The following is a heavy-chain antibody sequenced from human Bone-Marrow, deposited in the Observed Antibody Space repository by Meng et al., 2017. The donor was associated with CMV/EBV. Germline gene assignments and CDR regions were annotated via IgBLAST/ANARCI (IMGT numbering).Heavy chain of an antibody. CDR3: ARSNKDIVVVPAATGIDY. J-gene: IGHJ4*02. Sequence: SETLTLPCTVSGYSISSGYYWGWIRQPPGKGLEWIGSIYHSGSTYYNPSLKSRVTISVDTSKNQFSLKLSSVTAADTAVYYCARSNKDIVVVPAATGIDYWGQGTLVTV. CDR2: IYHSGST. V-gene: IGHV4-38-2*02. D-gene: IGHD2-2*01. CDR1: GYSISSGYY.